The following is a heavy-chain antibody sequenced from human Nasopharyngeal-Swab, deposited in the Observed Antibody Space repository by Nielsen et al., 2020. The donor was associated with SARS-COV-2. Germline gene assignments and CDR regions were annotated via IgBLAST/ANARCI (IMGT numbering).Heavy chain of an antibody. J-gene: IGHJ4*02. Sequence: GESLKISCAASGFTFSSYAMHWVRQAPGKGPEWVAVISYDGSNKYYADSVKGRFTISRDNSKNTLYLQVNSLRAEDTAVYYCARGGEWIQLWLPNFDYWGQGTLVTVSS. V-gene: IGHV3-30-3*01. CDR3: ARGGEWIQLWLPNFDY. CDR2: ISYDGSNK. CDR1: GFTFSSYA. D-gene: IGHD5-18*01.